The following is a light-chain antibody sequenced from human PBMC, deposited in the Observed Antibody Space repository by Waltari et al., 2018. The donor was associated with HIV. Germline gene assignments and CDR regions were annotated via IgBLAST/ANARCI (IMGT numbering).Light chain of an antibody. CDR3: CAYAGSTTYVI. CDR2: EVS. CDR1: SSDVGGYNL. J-gene: IGLJ2*01. V-gene: IGLV2-23*02. Sequence: QSALTQPASVSGSPGQSITISCTGTSSDVGGYNLVSWDQQHPGKAPKLMIYEVSKRPSRVSIRFSGSKSDNTACLPISGLQADDEADYYCCAYAGSTTYVIFGGGTKLTVL.